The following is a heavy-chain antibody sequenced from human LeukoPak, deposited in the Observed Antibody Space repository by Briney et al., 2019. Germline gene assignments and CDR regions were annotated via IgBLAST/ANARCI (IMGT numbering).Heavy chain of an antibody. CDR2: IIPIFGTA. Sequence: SVKVSCKASGGTFSSYAISWVRQAPGQGLEWMGGIIPIFGTANYAQKFQGRVTITTDESTSTAYMELSSLRSEDTAVYYCARHDLSIAVAGALGDWGQGTLVTVSS. D-gene: IGHD6-19*01. CDR3: ARHDLSIAVAGALGD. CDR1: GGTFSSYA. J-gene: IGHJ4*02. V-gene: IGHV1-69*05.